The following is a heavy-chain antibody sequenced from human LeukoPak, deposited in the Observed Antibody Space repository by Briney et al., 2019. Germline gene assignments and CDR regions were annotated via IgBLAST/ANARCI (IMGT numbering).Heavy chain of an antibody. CDR3: ARDQSQITIFGVVSLDV. V-gene: IGHV1-69*04. CDR2: ITPILDIA. Sequence: SVKVSCKASGGTFSSYTISWVRQAPGQGLEWMGRITPILDIANYAQKFQGRVTITADKSTSTAYMELSSLRSEDTAVYYCARDQSQITIFGVVSLDVWGKGTTVTVSS. D-gene: IGHD3-3*01. CDR1: GGTFSSYT. J-gene: IGHJ6*04.